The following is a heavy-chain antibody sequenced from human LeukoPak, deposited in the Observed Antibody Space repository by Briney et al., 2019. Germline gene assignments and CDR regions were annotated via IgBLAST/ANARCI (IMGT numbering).Heavy chain of an antibody. V-gene: IGHV3-23*01. CDR3: ATGEYSSSSFEDGPVDY. Sequence: GGSLRLSCAASGFTFNNYAISWVRQAPGKGLEWVSTISGSGSGGSTYYADSVKGRFTISRDNSKNTLYLQMNSLRAEDTAVYYCATGEYSSSSFEDGPVDYWGQGTLVTVSS. J-gene: IGHJ4*02. CDR1: GFTFNNYA. CDR2: ISGSGSGGST. D-gene: IGHD6-6*01.